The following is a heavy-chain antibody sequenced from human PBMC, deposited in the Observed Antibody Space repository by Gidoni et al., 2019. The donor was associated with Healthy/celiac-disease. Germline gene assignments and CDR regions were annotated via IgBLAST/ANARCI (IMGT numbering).Heavy chain of an antibody. J-gene: IGHJ6*02. CDR1: GFTFSSYG. CDR2: IWYDGSNK. V-gene: IGHV3-33*01. D-gene: IGHD6-19*01. Sequence: QVQLVESGGGVVQPGRSLRLSCAASGFTFSSYGMHWVRQAPGKGLEWVAVIWYDGSNKYYADSVKGRFTISRDNSKNTLYLQMNSLRAEDTAVYYCARDLSLVAGSLDYYYGMDVWGQGTTVTVSS. CDR3: ARDLSLVAGSLDYYYGMDV.